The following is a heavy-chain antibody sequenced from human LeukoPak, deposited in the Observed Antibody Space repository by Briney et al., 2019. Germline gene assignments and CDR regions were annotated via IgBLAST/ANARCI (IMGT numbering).Heavy chain of an antibody. CDR2: ISGSGSTI. Sequence: GGSLTLSCAASGFTFSDYYMSWIRQAPGKGLEWVSYISGSGSTIYYADSVKGRFTISRDNAKNSLWLQMNSLRADDTAVYYCARESGSIAARQAFDIWGQGTMVTVSS. V-gene: IGHV3-11*01. J-gene: IGHJ3*02. CDR3: ARESGSIAARQAFDI. CDR1: GFTFSDYY. D-gene: IGHD6-6*01.